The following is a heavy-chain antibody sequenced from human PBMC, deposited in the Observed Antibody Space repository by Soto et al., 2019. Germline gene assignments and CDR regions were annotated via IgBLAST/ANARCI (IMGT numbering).Heavy chain of an antibody. V-gene: IGHV5-51*01. Sequence: PGESLKISCQGSGYSFTNYWIGWVRQMPGKGLEWMGIIYPGDSDTRYSPSFRGQVTISADNSISTAYLQWSSLKASDTAIYYCASKNYYDTSGYSWGQGTLVTVPQ. CDR1: GYSFTNYW. D-gene: IGHD3-22*01. CDR2: IYPGDSDT. CDR3: ASKNYYDTSGYS. J-gene: IGHJ5*02.